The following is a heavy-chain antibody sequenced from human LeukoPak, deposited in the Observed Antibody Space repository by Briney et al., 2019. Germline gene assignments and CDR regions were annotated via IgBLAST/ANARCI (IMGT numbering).Heavy chain of an antibody. V-gene: IGHV3-7*01. D-gene: IGHD1-26*01. Sequence: PGGSLRLSCAASGFTFSSYEMNWVRQAAGKGLECVADIKQDGSEKYYVDSVKGRFTISRDNAKNSLYLQMNSLRVEDTAVYYCARGKSGSYGTKGYWGQGTLVTVSS. CDR3: ARGKSGSYGTKGY. CDR1: GFTFSSYE. J-gene: IGHJ4*02. CDR2: IKQDGSEK.